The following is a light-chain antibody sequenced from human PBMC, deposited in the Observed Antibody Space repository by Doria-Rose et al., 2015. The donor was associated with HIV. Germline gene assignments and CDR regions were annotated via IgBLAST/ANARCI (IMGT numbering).Light chain of an antibody. J-gene: IGKJ1*01. V-gene: IGKV1-27*01. Sequence: PSSSVGDRVTITCRASQDISNYLAWYQQKPGKSPKLLIYTTTTLQSGVPSRFSGSGSGRNFTLSISSLQPEDVATYFCQKYNTAPPTFGQGTKVEIK. CDR2: TTT. CDR3: QKYNTAPPT. CDR1: QDISNY.